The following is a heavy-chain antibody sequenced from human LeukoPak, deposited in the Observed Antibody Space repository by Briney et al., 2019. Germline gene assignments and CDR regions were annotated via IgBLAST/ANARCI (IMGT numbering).Heavy chain of an antibody. CDR2: ISSNGGST. Sequence: GGSLRLSCAASGFTFSSYAMHWVRQAPGKGLEYVSAISSNGGSTYYANSVEGRFTISRDNSKNTLYLQMGSLRAEDMAVYYCARSSGSYYYYYMDVWGKGTTVTISS. J-gene: IGHJ6*03. V-gene: IGHV3-64*01. CDR3: ARSSGSYYYYYMDV. D-gene: IGHD3-10*01. CDR1: GFTFSSYA.